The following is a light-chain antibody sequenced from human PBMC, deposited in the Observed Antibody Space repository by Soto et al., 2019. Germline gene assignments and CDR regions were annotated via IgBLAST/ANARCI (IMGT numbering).Light chain of an antibody. V-gene: IGLV2-14*01. J-gene: IGLJ3*02. CDR3: SSFTTLTTLEV. CDR1: SSDIGGYNY. Sequence: QSALTQPASVSGSPGQSITISCTGTSSDIGGYNYVSWYQQHPGKAPKLMIYEVSNRPSGVSDRFSGSKSGNTASLTISGIQAEDEADYYCSSFTTLTTLEVFGGGTKLTVL. CDR2: EVS.